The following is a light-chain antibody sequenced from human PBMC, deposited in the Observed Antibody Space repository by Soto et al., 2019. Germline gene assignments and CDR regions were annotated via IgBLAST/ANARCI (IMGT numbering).Light chain of an antibody. CDR2: WAS. J-gene: IGKJ1*01. CDR3: QQYYSRPPWT. V-gene: IGKV4-1*01. CDR1: QSVLYSSSNRNY. Sequence: DIVMTQSPDSLAVSLGERATINCKSSQSVLYSSSNRNYLAWYQQKPGQPPKLLIYWASTRESGVPDRFSGRGSGTDFTLTISSLQADDVAVYYCQQYYSRPPWTFGQGTKVEIK.